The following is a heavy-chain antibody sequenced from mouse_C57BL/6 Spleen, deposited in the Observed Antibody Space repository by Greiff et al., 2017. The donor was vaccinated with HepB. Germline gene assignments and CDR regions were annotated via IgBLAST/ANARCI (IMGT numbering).Heavy chain of an antibody. CDR2: IYPRSGNT. CDR3: ARDYGSSYGFAY. D-gene: IGHD1-1*01. Sequence: VQLQQSGAELARPGASVKLSCKASGYTFTSYGISWVKQRTGQGLEWIGEIYPRSGNTYYNEKFKGKATLTADKSSGTAYMELRSLTSEDSAVYFCARDYGSSYGFAYWGQGTLVTVSA. V-gene: IGHV1-81*01. CDR1: GYTFTSYG. J-gene: IGHJ3*01.